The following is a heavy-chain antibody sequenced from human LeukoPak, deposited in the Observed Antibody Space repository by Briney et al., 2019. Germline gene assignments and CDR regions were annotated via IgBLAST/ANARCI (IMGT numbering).Heavy chain of an antibody. J-gene: IGHJ5*02. CDR2: IRYDGSNK. V-gene: IGHV3-30*02. D-gene: IGHD1-14*01. CDR3: VKDTTPPKAGFDP. CDR1: GFTFSSYG. Sequence: QSGGSLRLSCAASGFTFSSYGMHWVRQAPGKGLEWVAFIRYDGSNKYYADSVKGRFTISRDNSKNTLYLQMNSLRAEDTAVYYCVKDTTPPKAGFDPWGQGTLVTVSS.